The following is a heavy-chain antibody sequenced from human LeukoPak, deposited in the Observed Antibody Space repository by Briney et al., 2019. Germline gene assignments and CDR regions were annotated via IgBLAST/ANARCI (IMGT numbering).Heavy chain of an antibody. Sequence: PSETLSLTCAVSGYSISSGYYWGWIRQPPGKGLEWIGSIHHSGNTHNNSSPKSRVTMSVDTSKNQFSLRLSSVTATDTAVYYCARYGSGFDDSWGQGTLVTVSS. D-gene: IGHD3-10*01. CDR2: IHHSGNT. J-gene: IGHJ4*02. CDR1: GYSISSGYY. V-gene: IGHV4-38-2*01. CDR3: ARYGSGFDDS.